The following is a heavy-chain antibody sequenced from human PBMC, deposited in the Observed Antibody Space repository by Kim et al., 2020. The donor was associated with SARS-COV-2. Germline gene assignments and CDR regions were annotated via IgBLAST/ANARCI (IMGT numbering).Heavy chain of an antibody. Sequence: ASVKVSCKASGYTFTSYAMHWVRQAPGQGLEWMGWINPGSGNTQYSQKFQGRITITRDTSTNTAYMELSSLRSEDTAVYYCARDQEYSSSSSAFDIWGEG. CDR3: ARDQEYSSSSSAFDI. CDR2: INPGSGNT. V-gene: IGHV1-3*01. J-gene: IGHJ3*02. CDR1: GYTFTSYA. D-gene: IGHD6-6*01.